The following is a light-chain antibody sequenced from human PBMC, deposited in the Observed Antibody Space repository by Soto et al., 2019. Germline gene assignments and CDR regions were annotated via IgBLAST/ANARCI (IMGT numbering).Light chain of an antibody. Sequence: EIVMMQSPATLSVSPGERATLSCRASQSVSSNLAWYQQKPGQAPRLLIYGAFNRATGIPARFSGSRSGPDFTLTISSLQPEDFATYYCQQSYSSPPTFGQGTKVDIK. CDR3: QQSYSSPPT. CDR2: GAF. CDR1: QSVSSN. J-gene: IGKJ1*01. V-gene: IGKV3D-15*02.